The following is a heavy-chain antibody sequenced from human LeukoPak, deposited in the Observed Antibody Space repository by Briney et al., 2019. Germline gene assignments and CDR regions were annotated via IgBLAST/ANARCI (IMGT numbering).Heavy chain of an antibody. CDR1: GGSISSSSYY. J-gene: IGHJ4*02. CDR2: IYYSGST. V-gene: IGHV4-39*07. Sequence: SETLSLTCTVSGGSISSSSYYWGWIRQPPGKGLEWIGSIYYSGSTYYNPSLKSRVTISVDTSKNQFSLKLSSVTAADTAVYYCAGDGYYFLDYWGQGTLVTVSS. CDR3: AGDGYYFLDY. D-gene: IGHD3-22*01.